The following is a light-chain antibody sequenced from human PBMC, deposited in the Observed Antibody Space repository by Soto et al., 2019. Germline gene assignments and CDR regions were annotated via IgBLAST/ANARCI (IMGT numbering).Light chain of an antibody. J-gene: IGLJ2*01. CDR1: ISNLGTNS. CDR3: ASWDDSQNVVL. CDR2: FSH. V-gene: IGLV1-44*01. Sequence: QSALTQPPSASGTPGQTVTIFCSGGISNLGTNSIAWYQHLPGTAPKLLIFFSHQRPLGVPARFSGSKSGTSGSLVISGLQSEDEADYFCASWDDSQNVVLFGGGTKVTVL.